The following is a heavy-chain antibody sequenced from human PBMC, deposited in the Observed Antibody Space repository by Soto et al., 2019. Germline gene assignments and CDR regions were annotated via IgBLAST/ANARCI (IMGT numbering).Heavy chain of an antibody. J-gene: IGHJ4*02. D-gene: IGHD2-15*01. CDR1: GFTSSSYA. V-gene: IGHV3-23*01. Sequence: GGSLRLSCAASGFTSSSYAMSWVRQAPGKGLEWVSAISGSGGSTYYADSVKGRFTISRDNSKNTLYLQMNSLRAEDTAVYYCAKDPTRSIVVVAATFDYWGQGTLVTVSS. CDR2: ISGSGGST. CDR3: AKDPTRSIVVVAATFDY.